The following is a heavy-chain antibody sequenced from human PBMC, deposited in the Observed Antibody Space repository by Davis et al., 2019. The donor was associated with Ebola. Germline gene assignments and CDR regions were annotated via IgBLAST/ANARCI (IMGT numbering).Heavy chain of an antibody. CDR1: GFTFNKYW. J-gene: IGHJ6*02. D-gene: IGHD6-6*01. Sequence: PGGSLRLSCAASGFTFNKYWMHWDRQAPGKGLVYVSRISSDGGITSYADSVKGRFTISRDNAKSTLYLLMNSLTAEDTAVYYCAKEDYSSSSRSDHSYFFGMDVWGQGTTVSVSS. V-gene: IGHV3-74*01. CDR3: AKEDYSSSSRSDHSYFFGMDV. CDR2: ISSDGGIT.